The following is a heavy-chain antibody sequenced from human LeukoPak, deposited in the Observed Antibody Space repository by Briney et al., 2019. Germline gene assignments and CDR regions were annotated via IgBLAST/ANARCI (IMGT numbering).Heavy chain of an antibody. CDR2: IYPGDSTT. J-gene: IGHJ4*02. CDR1: GYSFSTYW. D-gene: IGHD2-15*01. CDR3: ARRYCSGGSCYYFDY. V-gene: IGHV5-51*01. Sequence: GESLQISCKGSGYSFSTYWIAWVRQLPGKGLEWMGIIYPGDSTTRYSPSFQGQVTISADKSISTAYLQWSSLKASDTAMYYCARRYCSGGSCYYFDYWGQGTLVTVSS.